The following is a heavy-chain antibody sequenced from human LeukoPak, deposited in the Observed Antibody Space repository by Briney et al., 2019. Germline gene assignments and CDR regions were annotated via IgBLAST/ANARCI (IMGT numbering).Heavy chain of an antibody. Sequence: GGSLRLSCAASGFTVSNYGMTWVRQAPGKGLEWVSSISGSTSYIYYADSVRGRFTISRDNAKNSLYLQMNSLRAEDTAVYYCARGSDFVWGSYRPYFDYWGQGTLVTVSS. CDR3: ARGSDFVWGSYRPYFDY. CDR1: GFTVSNYG. V-gene: IGHV3-21*01. D-gene: IGHD3-16*02. CDR2: ISGSTSYI. J-gene: IGHJ4*02.